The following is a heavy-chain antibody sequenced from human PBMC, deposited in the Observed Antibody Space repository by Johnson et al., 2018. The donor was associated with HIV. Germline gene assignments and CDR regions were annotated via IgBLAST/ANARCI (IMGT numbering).Heavy chain of an antibody. CDR1: GFTFSSYG. D-gene: IGHD6-13*01. J-gene: IGHJ3*02. CDR3: ARGHSPDAFEI. Sequence: QEKLVESGGGVVQPGRSLRLSCAASGFTFSSYGMHWVRQAPGKGLEWVAVIWYDGSNKYYADSVKGRFTISRDNSKNTLFLQMNSLRAEDTAVYYCARGHSPDAFEIWGQGTIVTVSS. V-gene: IGHV3-33*01. CDR2: IWYDGSNK.